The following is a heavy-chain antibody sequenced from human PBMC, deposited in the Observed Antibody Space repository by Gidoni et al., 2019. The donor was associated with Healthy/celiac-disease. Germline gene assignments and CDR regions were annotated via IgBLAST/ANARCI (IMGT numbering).Heavy chain of an antibody. D-gene: IGHD3-10*01. CDR2: IYSGGST. CDR3: ARDNGVLDAFDI. CDR1: GFTVSSHY. J-gene: IGHJ3*02. Sequence: EVQLVESGGGLVQPGGSPTLSRAASGFTVSSHYMSWVRQDPGTGLEWVSVIYSGGSTYYADSVKGRFTISRDNSKNTLYLQMNSLRAEDTAVYYCARDNGVLDAFDIWGQGTMVTVSS. V-gene: IGHV3-66*01.